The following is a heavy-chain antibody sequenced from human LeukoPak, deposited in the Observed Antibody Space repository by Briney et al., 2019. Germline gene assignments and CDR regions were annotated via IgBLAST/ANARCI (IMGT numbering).Heavy chain of an antibody. CDR2: ISAYNGNT. CDR3: ARGEVLGYDLTAFDI. V-gene: IGHV1-18*01. D-gene: IGHD3-16*01. Sequence: ASVKVSCKASGYTFTSYGISWVRQAPGQGLEWMGWISAYNGNTNNAQKLQGRVTMTTDTSTSTAYMELRSLRSDDTAVYYCARGEVLGYDLTAFDIWGQGTMVTVSS. J-gene: IGHJ3*02. CDR1: GYTFTSYG.